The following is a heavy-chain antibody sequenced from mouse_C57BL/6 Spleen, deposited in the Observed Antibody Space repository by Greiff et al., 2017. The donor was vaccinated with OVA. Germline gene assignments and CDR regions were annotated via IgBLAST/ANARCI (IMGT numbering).Heavy chain of an antibody. V-gene: IGHV1-64*01. J-gene: IGHJ4*01. Sequence: QVQLQQPGAELVKPGASVKLSCKASGYTFTSYWMHWVKQRPGQGLEWIGMIHPNSGSTNYNEKFKSKATLTVDKSSSTAYMQLSRLTSEDSAVYYCARMLRDYYAMDYWGQGTSVTVSS. CDR3: ARMLRDYYAMDY. CDR2: IHPNSGST. CDR1: GYTFTSYW.